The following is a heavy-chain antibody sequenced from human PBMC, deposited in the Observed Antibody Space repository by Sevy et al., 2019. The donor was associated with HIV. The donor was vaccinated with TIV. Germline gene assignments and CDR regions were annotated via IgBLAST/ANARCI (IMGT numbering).Heavy chain of an antibody. CDR2: MQYGGNT. CDR1: GGSLISPTFY. Sequence: SETLSLTCTASGGSLISPTFYWGWVRQPPGDRVEWIAAMQYGGNTYYNPSLKNRLAMSMDTSKNQFSLNLTSVTAANAAVYHCLRDHHLRGRHWFDSWGLGALVTVSS. V-gene: IGHV4-39*02. D-gene: IGHD3-16*01. J-gene: IGHJ5*01. CDR3: LRDHHLRGRHWFDS.